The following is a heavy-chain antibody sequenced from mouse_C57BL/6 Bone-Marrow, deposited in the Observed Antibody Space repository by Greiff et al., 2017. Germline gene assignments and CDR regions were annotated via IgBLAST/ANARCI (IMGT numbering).Heavy chain of an antibody. Sequence: QVQLQQPGAELVQPGASVTLSCKASGYTFTSYWMHWVKQRPGRGLEWIGRIDPNSGGTKYNEKFKSKATLTVDKPSSTAYMQLSSLTSEDSAVYYCARATTVGYFDYWGQGTTLTVSS. V-gene: IGHV1-72*01. CDR2: IDPNSGGT. D-gene: IGHD1-1*01. CDR3: ARATTVGYFDY. J-gene: IGHJ2*01. CDR1: GYTFTSYW.